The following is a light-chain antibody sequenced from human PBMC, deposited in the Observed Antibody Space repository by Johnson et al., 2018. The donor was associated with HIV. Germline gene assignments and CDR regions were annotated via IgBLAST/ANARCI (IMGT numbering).Light chain of an antibody. CDR3: AAWDTSLSLLYV. Sequence: QSVLTQPPSASGPPGQRVTISCSGSSSHIGSNTVNWYQQLPGTAPKLLIYSTNQRPSGVPDRFSGPKSGPSSSLAISRLQSEDEADYYCAAWDTSLSLLYVFGTGTKVTVL. J-gene: IGLJ1*01. CDR2: STN. CDR1: SSHIGSNT. V-gene: IGLV1-44*01.